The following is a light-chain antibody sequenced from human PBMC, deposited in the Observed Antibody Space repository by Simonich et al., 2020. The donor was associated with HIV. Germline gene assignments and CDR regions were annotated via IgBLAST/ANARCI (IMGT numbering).Light chain of an antibody. CDR3: CSYAGSSTLV. J-gene: IGLJ3*02. CDR1: SSDVGSYNL. V-gene: IGLV2-23*01. CDR2: EGN. Sequence: QSALTQPASVSGSPGQSLTISCAGTSSDVGSYNLVSWYQKHPSKAPKLMIYEGNKRPAGVSNRFSGSKSGNTASLTISGLQAEDEADYYCCSYAGSSTLVFGGGTKLTVL.